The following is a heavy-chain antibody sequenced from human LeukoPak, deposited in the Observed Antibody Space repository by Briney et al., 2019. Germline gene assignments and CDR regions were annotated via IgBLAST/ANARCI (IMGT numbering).Heavy chain of an antibody. CDR2: ISLTGLT. CDR3: SRENGAFSPFGY. J-gene: IGHJ4*02. Sequence: TSGTLSLTCGVSGGSISNTNWWSWVRQPPGQGLEWIGEISLTGLTHYNPSFESRVTVSLDESKNQLSLNLTSVTAAETAVYYCSRENGAFSPFGYWGQGTLVTVLS. V-gene: IGHV4-4*02. D-gene: IGHD2-8*01. CDR1: GGSISNTNW.